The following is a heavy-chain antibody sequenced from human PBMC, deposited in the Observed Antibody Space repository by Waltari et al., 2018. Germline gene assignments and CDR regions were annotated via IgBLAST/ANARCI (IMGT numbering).Heavy chain of an antibody. J-gene: IGHJ3*02. CDR3: ARLELEPTNAFDI. D-gene: IGHD1-1*01. V-gene: IGHV4-39*01. CDR2: IYYSGST. CDR1: GGSISSSSYY. Sequence: QLQLQESGPGLVKPSETLSLTYTVSGGSISSSSYYWGWIRQPPGKGLEWIGSIYYSGSTYYNPSLKSRVTISVDTSKNQFSLKLSSVTAADTAVYYCARLELEPTNAFDIWGQGTMVTVSS.